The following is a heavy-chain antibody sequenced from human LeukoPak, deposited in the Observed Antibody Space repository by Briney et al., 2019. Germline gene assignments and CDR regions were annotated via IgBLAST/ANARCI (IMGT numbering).Heavy chain of an antibody. CDR2: IYHSGST. Sequence: SETLSLTCTVSGGSFSGYYWSWIRQPPGKGLEWIGDIYHSGSTNYNPSLKSRVTISVDTSKNQFSLNLCSVTASATAVYYCARRSSKRFNWYFDHWGRGTLVTVSS. D-gene: IGHD5-24*01. V-gene: IGHV4-59*12. CDR3: ARRSSKRFNWYFDH. CDR1: GGSFSGYY. J-gene: IGHJ2*01.